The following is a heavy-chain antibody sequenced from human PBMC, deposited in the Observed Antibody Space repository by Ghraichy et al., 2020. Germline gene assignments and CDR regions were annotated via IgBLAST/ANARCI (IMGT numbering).Heavy chain of an antibody. Sequence: SVKVSCKASGGTFSSYAISWVRQAPGQGLEWMGGIIPIFGTANYAQKFQGRVTITADKSTSTAYMELSSLRSEDTAVYYCARSVYYYDSSGYDELDYWGQGTLVTVSS. V-gene: IGHV1-69*06. CDR1: GGTFSSYA. CDR3: ARSVYYYDSSGYDELDY. D-gene: IGHD3-22*01. J-gene: IGHJ4*02. CDR2: IIPIFGTA.